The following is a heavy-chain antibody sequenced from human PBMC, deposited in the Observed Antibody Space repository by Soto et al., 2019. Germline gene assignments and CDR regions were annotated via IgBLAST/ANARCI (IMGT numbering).Heavy chain of an antibody. J-gene: IGHJ4*02. Sequence: QVQLVESGGGVVQPGRSLRLSCAASGFTFSSYAMHWVRQAPGKGLEWVAVISYDGSNKYYADSVKGRFAISRDNSKNTLYLQMNGLRAEDTAGYYCASAYALYGSGELDCWGQVTLVIVSS. CDR3: ASAYALYGSGELDC. V-gene: IGHV3-30*09. CDR1: GFTFSSYA. D-gene: IGHD3-10*01. CDR2: ISYDGSNK.